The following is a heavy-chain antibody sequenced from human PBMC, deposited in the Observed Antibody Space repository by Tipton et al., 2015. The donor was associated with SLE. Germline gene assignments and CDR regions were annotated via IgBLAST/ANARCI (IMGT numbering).Heavy chain of an antibody. CDR2: MNPNSGNT. CDR1: GYTFTSYD. Sequence: QVQLVQSGAEVKKPGASVKVSCKASGYTFTSYDINWVRQATGQGLEWMGWMNPNSGNTGYAQKFQGRVTMTRNTSVSTAYMELSSLRAEDTAVYYCARGPRTHDRSGPGYWGQGTLVSVSS. CDR3: ARGPRTHDRSGPGY. V-gene: IGHV1-8*02. J-gene: IGHJ4*02. D-gene: IGHD3-22*01.